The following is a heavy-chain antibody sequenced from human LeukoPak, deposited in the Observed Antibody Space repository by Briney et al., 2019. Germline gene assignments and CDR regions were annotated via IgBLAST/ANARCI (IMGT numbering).Heavy chain of an antibody. Sequence: ASVKVSCKASGYTFTSYGITWVRQAPGQGLEWMGWISAYNGNTNYAQKLQGRVTMTTDTSTSTAYMELRSLRSDDTAVYYCARVRGAGRSTGWFDPWGQGTLVTVSS. J-gene: IGHJ5*02. CDR3: ARVRGAGRSTGWFDP. D-gene: IGHD1-14*01. V-gene: IGHV1-18*01. CDR2: ISAYNGNT. CDR1: GYTFTSYG.